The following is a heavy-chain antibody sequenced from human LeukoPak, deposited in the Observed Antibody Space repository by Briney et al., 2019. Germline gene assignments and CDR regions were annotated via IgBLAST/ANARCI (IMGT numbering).Heavy chain of an antibody. D-gene: IGHD2-21*02. CDR1: GFTLSSYV. J-gene: IGHJ4*02. CDR2: ISGSGGSI. CDR3: AKAPLCGGDCYSVDRLDY. Sequence: GGSLRLSCAASGFTLSSYVMSSVRQAPGEGLEGVSAISGSGGSIYYADSVKDRFTISRDKSKNTLYLQMNSLRAADTAVYYCAKAPLCGGDCYSVDRLDYWGQGTLVTVSS. V-gene: IGHV3-23*01.